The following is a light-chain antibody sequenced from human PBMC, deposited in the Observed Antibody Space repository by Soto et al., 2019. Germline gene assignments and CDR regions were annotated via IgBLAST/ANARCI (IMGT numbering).Light chain of an antibody. J-gene: IGKJ4*01. CDR3: QQYNSYSPT. V-gene: IGKV1-5*01. Sequence: DIQMTQSPSTLSASVGDRVTITCRASQSISSWLAWYQQKPGKAPKLLIYDASSLESGVPSRFSGSGSGTEVTLTISSLQPDDFAPYYCQQYNSYSPTFGGGTKVEIK. CDR1: QSISSW. CDR2: DAS.